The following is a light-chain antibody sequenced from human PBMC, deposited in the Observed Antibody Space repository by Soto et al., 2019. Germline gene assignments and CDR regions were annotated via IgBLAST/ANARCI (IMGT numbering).Light chain of an antibody. Sequence: EIVLTQSSGTLSLSPGERVTISCRASQSVGSSLSWYQQKPGQAPRLLIYGASSRATGTPDRFSGSGSGTDFTLTISRLEPEDFTVYFCHQYSISPPTFGQGTRL. J-gene: IGKJ5*01. V-gene: IGKV3-20*01. CDR2: GAS. CDR1: QSVGSS. CDR3: HQYSISPPT.